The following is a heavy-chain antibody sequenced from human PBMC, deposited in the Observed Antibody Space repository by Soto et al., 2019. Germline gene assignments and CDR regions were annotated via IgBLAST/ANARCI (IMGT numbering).Heavy chain of an antibody. Sequence: SETLSLTCTVSGGSISSHEYYWTWIRPHPGNGLEWIGYMSYSGSPYYNPSLKSRVTISVDTSKNQFSLKLNSVTAADTAMYYCARYWSGGDCYMSRFDYWGQGTLVTVSS. D-gene: IGHD2-21*02. J-gene: IGHJ4*02. CDR2: MSYSGSP. CDR3: ARYWSGGDCYMSRFDY. CDR1: GGSISSHEYY. V-gene: IGHV4-31*03.